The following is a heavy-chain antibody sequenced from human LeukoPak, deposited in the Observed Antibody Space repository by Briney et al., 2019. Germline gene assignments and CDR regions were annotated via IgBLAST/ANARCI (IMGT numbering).Heavy chain of an antibody. CDR1: GYTFTSYY. Sequence: ASVKVSCKASGYTFTSYYMHWVRQAPGQGLEWTGIINPSGGSTSYAQKFQGRVTMTRDTSTSTVYMELSSLRSEDTAVYYCARYSVAGTGSEYFQHWGQGTLVTVSS. CDR3: ARYSVAGTGSEYFQH. J-gene: IGHJ1*01. D-gene: IGHD6-19*01. CDR2: INPSGGST. V-gene: IGHV1-46*01.